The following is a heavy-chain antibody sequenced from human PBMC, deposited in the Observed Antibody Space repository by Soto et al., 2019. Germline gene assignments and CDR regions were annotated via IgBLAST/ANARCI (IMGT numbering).Heavy chain of an antibody. Sequence: SETLSLTCTVSGRSISSSSYYWGWIRQPPGRGLEWIGSIDYGGGTYDTPSLKSRVTISVVTSKNPFSLKLSAVSAADTAAYDGARHRSTMTHGRGIYYFDYWGQGTLVTVSS. D-gene: IGHD1-26*01. J-gene: IGHJ4*02. CDR3: ARHRSTMTHGRGIYYFDY. V-gene: IGHV4-39*01. CDR1: GRSISSSSYY. CDR2: IDYGGGT.